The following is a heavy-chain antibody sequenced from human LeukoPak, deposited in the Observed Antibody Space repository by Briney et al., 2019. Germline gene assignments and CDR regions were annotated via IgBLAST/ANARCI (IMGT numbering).Heavy chain of an antibody. D-gene: IGHD3-10*01. CDR1: VFTFSSYG. J-gene: IGHJ5*02. CDR2: ISYDGSNK. V-gene: IGHV3-30*18. CDR3: AKGAELLWFGETSPFDP. Sequence: PGRSLRLSCAASVFTFSSYGMHWVRQAPGKGLEWVAVISYDGSNKYYADSVKGRFTISRDNSKNTLYLQMNSLRAEDAAVYYCAKGAELLWFGETSPFDPWGQGALVTVSS.